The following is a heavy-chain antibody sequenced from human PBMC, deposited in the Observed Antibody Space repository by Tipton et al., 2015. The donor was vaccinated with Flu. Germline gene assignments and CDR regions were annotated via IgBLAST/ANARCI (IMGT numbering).Heavy chain of an antibody. CDR2: IYYSGSI. D-gene: IGHD3-16*01. CDR3: AREWGDAFDI. Sequence: TLSLTCTVSGGSISGYYWTWIRQAPGKGLEWIGYIYYSGSISYNPSLKSRVTISVDTSKNQFSLKLSSVTAADTAVYCCAREWGDAFDIWGQGTMVTVSS. V-gene: IGHV4-59*01. CDR1: GGSISGYY. J-gene: IGHJ3*02.